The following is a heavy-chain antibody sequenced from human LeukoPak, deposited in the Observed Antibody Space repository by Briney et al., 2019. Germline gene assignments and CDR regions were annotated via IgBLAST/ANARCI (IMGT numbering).Heavy chain of an antibody. CDR2: IKQDGSEK. CDR3: ARGEVVIDY. V-gene: IGHV3-7*05. J-gene: IGHJ4*02. D-gene: IGHD3-22*01. CDR1: GFAFNTYW. Sequence: PGGSLRLSCAASGFAFNTYWMNWVRQAPGKGLEWVANIKQDGSEKYYVDSVKGRFTISRDNAKNSLYLQMNSLRAEDTAVYYCARGEVVIDYWGQGTLVTVSS.